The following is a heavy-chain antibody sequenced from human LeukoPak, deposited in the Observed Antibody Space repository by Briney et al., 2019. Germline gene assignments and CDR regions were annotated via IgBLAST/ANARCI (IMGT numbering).Heavy chain of an antibody. D-gene: IGHD3-10*01. CDR1: GGSFSGYY. CDR3: ARHRTSYGSGRSFDY. CDR2: INHSGST. J-gene: IGHJ4*02. Sequence: PSETLSLTCAVYGGSFSGYYWSWIRQPPGKGLEWIGEINHSGSTNYNPSLKSRVTISVDTSKNQFSLKLSSVTAADTAVYYCARHRTSYGSGRSFDYRGQGTLVTVSS. V-gene: IGHV4-34*01.